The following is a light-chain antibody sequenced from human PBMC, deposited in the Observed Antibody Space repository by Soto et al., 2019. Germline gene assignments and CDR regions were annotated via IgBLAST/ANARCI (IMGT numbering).Light chain of an antibody. J-gene: IGKJ3*01. Sequence: DIQMTQSPSTLSASVGDTVTITCRASQSISSWLAWYQQKPGKAPKVLIYRASSLESGVPSRFSGSGSGTEFTLTISSLQPDDFATYYCQQYIRYPITFGPGTKVDIK. V-gene: IGKV1-5*03. CDR2: RAS. CDR3: QQYIRYPIT. CDR1: QSISSW.